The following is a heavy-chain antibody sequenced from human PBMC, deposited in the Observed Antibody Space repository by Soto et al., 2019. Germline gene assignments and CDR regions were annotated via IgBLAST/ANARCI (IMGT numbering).Heavy chain of an antibody. CDR3: AKSAPMDAGDKYYYDF. CDR2: IIPFFGTA. CDR1: GGTFSTFG. V-gene: IGHV1-69*13. J-gene: IGHJ4*02. D-gene: IGHD4-17*01. Sequence: SVKVYCKASGGTFSTFGISWVRQAPGQGLEWMGGIIPFFGTARYSQKFEDRITITADESTNTVYMDLRSLTSEDTAIYYCAKSAPMDAGDKYYYDFWGQGALVTVSS.